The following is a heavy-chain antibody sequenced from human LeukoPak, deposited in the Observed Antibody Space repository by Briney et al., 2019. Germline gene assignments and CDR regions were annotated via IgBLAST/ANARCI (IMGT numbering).Heavy chain of an antibody. CDR1: GFTFSSYA. Sequence: GGSLRLSCAASGFTFSSYAMHWVRQAPGKGLEYVSAISSNGGSTYYANSVKGRFTISRDNSKNTLYLQVGSLRAEDMAVYYCARSKGEYGRYYYGSGSYYRGAFDIWGQGTMVTVSS. J-gene: IGHJ3*02. CDR2: ISSNGGST. CDR3: ARSKGEYGRYYYGSGSYYRGAFDI. D-gene: IGHD3-10*01. V-gene: IGHV3-64*01.